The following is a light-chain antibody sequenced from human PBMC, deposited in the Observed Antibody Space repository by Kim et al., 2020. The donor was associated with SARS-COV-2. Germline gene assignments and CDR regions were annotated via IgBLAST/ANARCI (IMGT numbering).Light chain of an antibody. V-gene: IGLV2-23*01. CDR1: SSDVGSYNV. CDR3: CSYARSGTVV. J-gene: IGLJ2*01. Sequence: GQSITSSCAGTSSDVGSYNVGSWHQQHPDDAPRLMVYEGSKRPSGVYGRFSGTNSGNTASLTISGLQAEDEADYCCCSYARSGTVVFGGGTQLTVL. CDR2: EGS.